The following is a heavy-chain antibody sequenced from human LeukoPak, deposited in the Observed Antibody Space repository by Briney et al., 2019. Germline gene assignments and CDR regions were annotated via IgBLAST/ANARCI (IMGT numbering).Heavy chain of an antibody. Sequence: GGSLRLSCAASGFTFDDYAMHWVRQAPGKGLEWVSGISWNSGSIGYADSVKGRFTISRDNAKNSLYLQMNSLRAEDMALYYCAKGAADQPIYYFDYWGQGTLVTVSS. CDR1: GFTFDDYA. CDR3: AKGAADQPIYYFDY. CDR2: ISWNSGSI. J-gene: IGHJ4*02. V-gene: IGHV3-9*03. D-gene: IGHD6-13*01.